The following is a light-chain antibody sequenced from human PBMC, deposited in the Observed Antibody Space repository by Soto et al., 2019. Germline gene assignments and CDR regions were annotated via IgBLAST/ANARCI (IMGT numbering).Light chain of an antibody. CDR3: QQCSNWPQWT. J-gene: IGKJ1*01. Sequence: EIVMTQSPATLSVSPGERATLSCRASQSVSSYLAWYQQKPGQAPRLLIYDASNRATGIPARFSGSGSGTDFTLTISRLEPEDLAVYYCQQCSNWPQWTFGQGNKVDIK. V-gene: IGKV3-11*01. CDR1: QSVSSY. CDR2: DAS.